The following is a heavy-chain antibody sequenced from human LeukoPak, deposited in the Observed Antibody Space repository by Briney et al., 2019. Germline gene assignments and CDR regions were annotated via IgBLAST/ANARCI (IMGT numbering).Heavy chain of an antibody. CDR3: ARDPRMATTYYPFDY. V-gene: IGHV3-21*01. J-gene: IGHJ4*02. Sequence: GGSLRLSCAASGFTFSSYSMNWVRQAPGKGLEWVSSISSSSSYIYYADSVKGRFTISRDNAKNSLYLQMNSLRAEDTAVYYCARDPRMATTYYPFDYWGQGTLVTVSS. CDR1: GFTFSSYS. CDR2: ISSSSSYI. D-gene: IGHD5-12*01.